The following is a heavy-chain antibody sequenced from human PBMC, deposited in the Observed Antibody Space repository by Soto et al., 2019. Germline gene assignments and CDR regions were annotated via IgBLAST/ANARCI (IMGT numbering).Heavy chain of an antibody. D-gene: IGHD1-26*01. Sequence: QVHLVQSGAVVENPGASVKVSCKASGYTFTNFGINWVRQAPGQGLEWMGWITPYNGNANYPQKHQDRLTIPTDTSTNTAYLELRSLRSDDTAVYFCARARMFSGAHHDYWGQGTRVTVSS. V-gene: IGHV1-18*04. CDR3: ARARMFSGAHHDY. CDR2: ITPYNGNA. J-gene: IGHJ4*02. CDR1: GYTFTNFG.